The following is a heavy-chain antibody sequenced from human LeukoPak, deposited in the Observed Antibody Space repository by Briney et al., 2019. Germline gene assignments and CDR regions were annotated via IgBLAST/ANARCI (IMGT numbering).Heavy chain of an antibody. Sequence: GGSLRLSCAASGFTFSDYYMSWIRQAPGKGLEWVSYISSSVSTIYYADSVKGRFTISRDNAKNSLFLEMNSLRAEDTAVYYCARDRATVTTFWYFDLWGRGTPVTVSS. V-gene: IGHV3-11*04. CDR3: ARDRATVTTFWYFDL. J-gene: IGHJ2*01. CDR2: ISSSVSTI. CDR1: GFTFSDYY. D-gene: IGHD4-17*01.